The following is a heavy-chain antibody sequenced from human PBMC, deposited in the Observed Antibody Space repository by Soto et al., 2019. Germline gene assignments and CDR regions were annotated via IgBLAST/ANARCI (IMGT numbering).Heavy chain of an antibody. V-gene: IGHV1-2*04. CDR3: ERGSRSAHYYYGMDV. CDR2: INPNSGGT. CDR1: GYTFTGYY. J-gene: IGHJ6*02. Sequence: ASVKVSCKASGYTFTGYYMHWVRQAPGQGLEWMGWINPNSGGTNYAQKFQGWVTMTRDTSISTAYMELSRLRSDDTAVYYCERGSRSAHYYYGMDVWGQGKTVNVS. D-gene: IGHD2-2*01.